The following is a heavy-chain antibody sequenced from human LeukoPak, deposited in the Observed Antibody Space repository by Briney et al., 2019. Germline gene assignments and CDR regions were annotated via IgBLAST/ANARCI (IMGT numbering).Heavy chain of an antibody. CDR3: AKGYYGWGSYVWFDY. Sequence: GGSLRLSCAASGFTFSSSAISWVRQAPGKVLEWVSTISGSGDRTYYADSVKGRFTISRDNSKNTLFLHMNSLRAEDTAVYSCAKGYYGWGSYVWFDYWGQGTLDSVSS. CDR2: ISGSGDRT. D-gene: IGHD3-10*01. CDR1: GFTFSSSA. J-gene: IGHJ4*02. V-gene: IGHV3-23*01.